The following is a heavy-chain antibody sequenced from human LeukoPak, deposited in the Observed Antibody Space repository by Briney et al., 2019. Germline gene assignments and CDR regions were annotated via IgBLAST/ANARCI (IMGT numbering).Heavy chain of an antibody. CDR1: GGTFSSYA. J-gene: IGHJ4*02. D-gene: IGHD2-15*01. Sequence: EASVKVSCKASGGTFSSYAISWARQAPGQGLEWMGGIIPIFGTANYAQKFQGRVTITTDESTSTAYMELSSLRSEDTAVYYCARSCSGGSCAFDYWGQGTLVTVSS. CDR2: IIPIFGTA. V-gene: IGHV1-69*05. CDR3: ARSCSGGSCAFDY.